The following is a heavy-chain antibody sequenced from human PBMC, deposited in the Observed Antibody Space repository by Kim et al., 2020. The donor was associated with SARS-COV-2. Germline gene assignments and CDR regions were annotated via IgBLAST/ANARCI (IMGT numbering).Heavy chain of an antibody. CDR3: ARDLILYGMDV. Sequence: NYNPALKSRVTISGDTSKNQFSLKLSSVTAADTAVYYCARDLILYGMDVWGQGTTVTVSS. J-gene: IGHJ6*02. V-gene: IGHV4-59*01.